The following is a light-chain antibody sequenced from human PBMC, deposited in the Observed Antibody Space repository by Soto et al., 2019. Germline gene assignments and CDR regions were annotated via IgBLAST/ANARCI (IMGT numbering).Light chain of an antibody. J-gene: IGKJ4*01. Sequence: DIQMTQSPSSVSASVGDRVTVTCRASQGISSWLAWYQKKPGKAPKLLIYAASSLQSGVPSRFSGSGSGTDFSLTISNLQPEDFATYYCQQLYSHPLTFGGGTKVDIK. CDR2: AAS. V-gene: IGKV1-12*01. CDR1: QGISSW. CDR3: QQLYSHPLT.